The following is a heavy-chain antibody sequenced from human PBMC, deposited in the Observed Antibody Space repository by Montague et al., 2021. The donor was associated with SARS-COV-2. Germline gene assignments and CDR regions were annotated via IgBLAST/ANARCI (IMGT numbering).Heavy chain of an antibody. CDR2: IYYSGST. CDR3: ARRLNYDILTGGALQYYYGMDV. Sequence: SETLSLTCTVSGGSISSSSYYWGWIRQPPGKGLEWIGSIYYSGSTYYNPSLKSRVTTSVDTSKNQFSLKLSSVTAADTAVYYCARRLNYDILTGGALQYYYGMDVWGQGTTVTVSS. D-gene: IGHD3-9*01. V-gene: IGHV4-39*01. CDR1: GGSISSSSYY. J-gene: IGHJ6*02.